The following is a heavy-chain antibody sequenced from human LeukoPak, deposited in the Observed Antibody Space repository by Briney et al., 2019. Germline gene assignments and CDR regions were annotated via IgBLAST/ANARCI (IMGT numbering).Heavy chain of an antibody. D-gene: IGHD2-15*01. V-gene: IGHV3-23*01. CDR1: GFTFTNYA. CDR3: GKGYRFCSSGNCNTPVDY. Sequence: PGGTLRLSCAMSGFTFTNYAMTWVRHPPAQGLEWVSTIGAGDGNTHYADSAKDRFAISRVDSKNTLYLQMNSLRAEDTAGYYCGKGYRFCSSGNCNTPVDYWGQGTLVSVSS. J-gene: IGHJ4*02. CDR2: IGAGDGNT.